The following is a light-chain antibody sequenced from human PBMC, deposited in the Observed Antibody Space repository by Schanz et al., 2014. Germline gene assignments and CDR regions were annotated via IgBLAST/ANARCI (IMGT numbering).Light chain of an antibody. Sequence: EIVMTQSPATLSVSPGERATLSCRASQSVSSNLAWYQQKPGQAPRLLIYGASTRATGIPARFSGSGSGTEFTLTISSLQSEDFAVYYCQQRHTWPLTFGQGTRLDIK. CDR1: QSVSSN. CDR2: GAS. V-gene: IGKV3-15*01. CDR3: QQRHTWPLT. J-gene: IGKJ5*01.